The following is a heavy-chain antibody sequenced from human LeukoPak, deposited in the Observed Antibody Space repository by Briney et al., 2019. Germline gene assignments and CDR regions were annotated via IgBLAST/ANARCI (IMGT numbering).Heavy chain of an antibody. V-gene: IGHV4-61*02. CDR2: IYTSGST. J-gene: IGHJ6*03. Sequence: SETLSLTCTVSGGPISSGSYYWSWIRQPAGKGLEWIGRIYTSGSTNYNPSLKSRVTISVDTSKNQFSLKLSSVTAADTAVYYCARDRSTVTTYYYYMDVWGKGTTVTVSS. D-gene: IGHD4-17*01. CDR1: GGPISSGSYY. CDR3: ARDRSTVTTYYYYMDV.